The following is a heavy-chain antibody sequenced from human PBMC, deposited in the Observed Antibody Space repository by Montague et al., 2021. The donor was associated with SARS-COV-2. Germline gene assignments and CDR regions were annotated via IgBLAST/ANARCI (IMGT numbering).Heavy chain of an antibody. D-gene: IGHD4-23*01. CDR3: ARWDPQTLTLIGLRGKSASDY. Sequence: SETLTLTRAVYGGSFSGYYWTWIRQSPGKGLEWIAEINHSGTTNYNFNPSLRSRVTISVDTSKSQFSLKLSSVTAADTGVYYCARWDPQTLTLIGLRGKSASDYWGQRTLVTVSS. CDR2: INHSGTT. V-gene: IGHV4-34*01. J-gene: IGHJ4*02. CDR1: GGSFSGYY.